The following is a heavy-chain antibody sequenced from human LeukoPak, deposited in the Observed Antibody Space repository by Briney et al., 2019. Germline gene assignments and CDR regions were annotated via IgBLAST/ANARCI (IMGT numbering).Heavy chain of an antibody. CDR3: AKSYSSGWIYFDY. Sequence: GGSLRLSCAASGFTFSSYVMNWVRQAPGKGLEWVSTISGSGGSTHYADSVKGRFTISRDNSKNTLYLQMNSLRAEDTAVYYCAKSYSSGWIYFDYWGQGTLVTVSS. J-gene: IGHJ4*02. D-gene: IGHD6-19*01. CDR2: ISGSGGST. CDR1: GFTFSSYV. V-gene: IGHV3-23*01.